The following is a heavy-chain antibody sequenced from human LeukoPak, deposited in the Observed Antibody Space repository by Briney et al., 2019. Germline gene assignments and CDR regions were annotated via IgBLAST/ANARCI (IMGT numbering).Heavy chain of an antibody. Sequence: GGSLRLSCAASGFTFSSHWMSWVRQVPGKGLEWVANIKQDGSEKYYVDSVKGRFTISRDNAKNSLYLQMNSLRAEDTAVYYCATDRACTDWGQGTLVTVSS. V-gene: IGHV3-7*03. J-gene: IGHJ4*02. CDR3: ATDRACTD. CDR1: GFTFSSHW. CDR2: IKQDGSEK.